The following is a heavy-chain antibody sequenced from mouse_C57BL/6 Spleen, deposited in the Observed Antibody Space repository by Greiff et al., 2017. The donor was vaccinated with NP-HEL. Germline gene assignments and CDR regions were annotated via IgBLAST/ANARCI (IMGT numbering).Heavy chain of an antibody. Sequence: VQLQQPGTELVKPGASVKLSCKASGYTFTSYWMHWVKQRPGQGLEWIGNINPSNGGTNYYEKFKSKATLTVDKSSSTAYMQLSSLTSEDSAVYYCARGDYYGSSYFDYWGQGTTLTVSS. CDR3: ARGDYYGSSYFDY. CDR2: INPSNGGT. D-gene: IGHD1-1*01. CDR1: GYTFTSYW. V-gene: IGHV1-53*01. J-gene: IGHJ2*01.